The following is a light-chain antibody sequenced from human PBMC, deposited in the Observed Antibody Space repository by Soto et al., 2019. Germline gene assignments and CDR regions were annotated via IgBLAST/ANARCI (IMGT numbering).Light chain of an antibody. J-gene: IGKJ1*01. CDR2: GAS. V-gene: IGKV3-20*01. CDR1: QTISSNY. CDR3: QQYGNTPWT. Sequence: EIVLTQSPGTLSLSPGERATLSCRASQTISSNYLAWYHQKPGQAPRLLIYGASNRATGIPDRFSGGGSGTDFTLTISGLEPEDFAMFFCQQYGNTPWTFGQGTTVEI.